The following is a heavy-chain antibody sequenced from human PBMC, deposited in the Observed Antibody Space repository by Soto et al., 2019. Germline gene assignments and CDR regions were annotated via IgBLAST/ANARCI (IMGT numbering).Heavy chain of an antibody. D-gene: IGHD3-3*01. CDR1: GFTFSTDS. CDR2: ISTSGTTR. Sequence: EVQLVESGGGLVQPGGSLRLSCVASGFTFSTDSMNWVRQAPGKGLEWVAHISTSGTTRYYADSVKGRFTISRDNAQTSLYLQMDSLRDEDTAVYYCARFFGSGFDCWGQGTLVTVSS. J-gene: IGHJ4*02. CDR3: ARFFGSGFDC. V-gene: IGHV3-48*02.